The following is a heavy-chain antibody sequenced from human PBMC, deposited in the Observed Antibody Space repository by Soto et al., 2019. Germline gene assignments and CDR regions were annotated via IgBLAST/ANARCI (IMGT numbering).Heavy chain of an antibody. J-gene: IGHJ4*02. V-gene: IGHV1-24*01. D-gene: IGHD3-10*01. CDR2: FDPEDGET. CDR1: GYTLTELS. CDR3: ATGGITMVRGVIVH. Sequence: ASVKVSCKVSGYTLTELSMHWVRQAPGKGLEWMGGFDPEDGETIYAQKFQGRVTMTEDTSTDTAYMELSSLRSEDTAVYYCATGGITMVRGVIVHWGQGTLVTVSS.